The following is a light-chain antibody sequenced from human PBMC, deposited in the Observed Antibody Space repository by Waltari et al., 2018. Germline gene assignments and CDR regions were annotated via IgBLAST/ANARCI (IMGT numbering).Light chain of an antibody. Sequence: QSALTQPASVSGSLGQSITMSCTGTSSDIGIYNYVSWYQQHPVKAPKLLIYNVSNRPSGVSNRFSGSKSGNTASLTISGLQSEDEADYYCTSFSSDSTPLVFGTGTRVTV. CDR3: TSFSSDSTPLV. J-gene: IGLJ1*01. CDR2: NVS. V-gene: IGLV2-14*03. CDR1: SSDIGIYNY.